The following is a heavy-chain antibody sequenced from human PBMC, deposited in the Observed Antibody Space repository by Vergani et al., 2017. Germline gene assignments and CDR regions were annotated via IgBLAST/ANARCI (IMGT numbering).Heavy chain of an antibody. V-gene: IGHV1-2*05. J-gene: IGHJ6*02. CDR1: GYTFTGYY. CDR2: INPNSGGT. D-gene: IGHD3-10*01. Sequence: QVQLVQSGAEVKKPGASVKVSCKASGYTFTGYYMHWVRQAPGQGLEWMGRINPNSGGTNYAQKFQGRVTMTRDTSISTAYMGLSRLRSDDTVVYYCARGGGYYYGSGSYYMGYYGMDVWGQGTTVTVSS. CDR3: ARGGGYYYGSGSYYMGYYGMDV.